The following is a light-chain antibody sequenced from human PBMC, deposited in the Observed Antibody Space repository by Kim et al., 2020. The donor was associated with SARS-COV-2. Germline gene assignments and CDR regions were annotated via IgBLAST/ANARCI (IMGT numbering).Light chain of an antibody. CDR2: AAS. CDR1: QDIISY. J-gene: IGKJ4*01. Sequence: GDRVTITCRASQDIISYLAWYQQNPVKAPKLLIYAASTLQSGVPSRFSGRGSGTEFTLTISSLQPEDYATYYCQQLNDFPLTFGGGTKVDIK. V-gene: IGKV1-9*01. CDR3: QQLNDFPLT.